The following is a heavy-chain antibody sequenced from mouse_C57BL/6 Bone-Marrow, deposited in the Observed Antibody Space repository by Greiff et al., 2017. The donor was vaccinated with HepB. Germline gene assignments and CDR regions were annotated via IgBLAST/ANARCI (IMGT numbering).Heavy chain of an antibody. CDR1: GYTFTDYY. CDR2: INPNNGGT. J-gene: IGHJ2*01. Sequence: EVQLQQSGPELVKPGASVKISCKASGYTFTDYYMNWVKQSHGKSLEWIGDINPNNGGTSYNQKFKGKATLTVDKSSSTAYMELRSLTSEDSAVYYCARDPLWLLRGVYFDYWGQGTTLTVSS. CDR3: ARDPLWLLRGVYFDY. V-gene: IGHV1-26*01. D-gene: IGHD2-3*01.